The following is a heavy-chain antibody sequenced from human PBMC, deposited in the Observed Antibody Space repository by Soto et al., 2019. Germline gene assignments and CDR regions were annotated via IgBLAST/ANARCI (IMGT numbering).Heavy chain of an antibody. Sequence: HPGGSLRLSCVASAFTFSNYGMSWVRQAPGKGLEWVSAISSGGSTFYAESVKGRFTISRVNSKNTLYLQMNSLRAEDTAVYYCAKENSGYEKWGQGTLVTVSS. CDR1: AFTFSNYG. D-gene: IGHD5-12*01. J-gene: IGHJ4*02. V-gene: IGHV3-23*01. CDR3: AKENSGYEK. CDR2: ISSGGST.